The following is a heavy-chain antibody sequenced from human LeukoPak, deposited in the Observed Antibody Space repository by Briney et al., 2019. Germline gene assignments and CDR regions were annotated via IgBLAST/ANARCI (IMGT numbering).Heavy chain of an antibody. CDR3: AKDTYSGYSSSWLNWFDP. Sequence: PGGSLRLSCAASGFTFSSYWMNWVRQAPGKGLEWVSSITGTSNYRYYSVSVKGRFTISRDNSKNTLYLQMNSLRAEDTAVYYCAKDTYSGYSSSWLNWFDPWGQGTLVTVSS. D-gene: IGHD6-13*01. CDR1: GFTFSSYW. V-gene: IGHV3-21*01. CDR2: ITGTSNYR. J-gene: IGHJ5*02.